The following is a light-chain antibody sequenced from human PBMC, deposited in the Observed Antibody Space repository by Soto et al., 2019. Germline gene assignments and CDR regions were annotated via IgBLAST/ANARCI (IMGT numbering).Light chain of an antibody. CDR3: CSNAVGSTYV. CDR2: EAY. Sequence: QSVLSQPASVSGSPGQSITISCTGTSTDVGSHKLVSWYQQYPGNAPKLIIFEAYKRPSGVSNRFSGSKSGSTASLTISGLQAEDEADYYCCSNAVGSTYVCGTGTKVTV. V-gene: IGLV2-23*01. CDR1: STDVGSHKL. J-gene: IGLJ1*01.